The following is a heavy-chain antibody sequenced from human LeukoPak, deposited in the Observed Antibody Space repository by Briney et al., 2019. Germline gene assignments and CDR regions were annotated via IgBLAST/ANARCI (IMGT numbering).Heavy chain of an antibody. V-gene: IGHV3-53*01. J-gene: IGHJ5*02. D-gene: IGHD2-21*01. Sequence: GGSLRLSCAASGFTVRNNYMSWVRRAAGKGLEWVALIYSVGSTYYADSVKGRFTISRDNSKNTLHLQMNSVRAEDTAVYYCVRNSGALGAWGQGTLVTVSS. CDR2: IYSVGST. CDR1: GFTVRNNY. CDR3: VRNSGALGA.